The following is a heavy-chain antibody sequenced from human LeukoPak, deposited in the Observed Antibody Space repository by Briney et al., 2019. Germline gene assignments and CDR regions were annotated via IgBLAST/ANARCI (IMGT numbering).Heavy chain of an antibody. CDR3: ARAVLVVVQNWYFDL. V-gene: IGHV4-34*01. Sequence: PSETLSLTCTVSGGSISSYYWSWLRQPPGKGLEWIGEINHSGSTNYNPSLKSRVTISVDTSKNQFSLKLSSVTAADTAVYYCARAVLVVVQNWYFDLWGRGTLVTVSS. D-gene: IGHD3-22*01. CDR1: GGSISSYY. J-gene: IGHJ2*01. CDR2: INHSGST.